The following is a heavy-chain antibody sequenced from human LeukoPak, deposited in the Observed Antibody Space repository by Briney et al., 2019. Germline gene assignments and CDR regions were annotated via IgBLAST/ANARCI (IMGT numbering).Heavy chain of an antibody. CDR1: GFTFSTYW. Sequence: PGGSLRLSCAASGFTFSTYWMSWVRQAPGKGREWVANIYQDGNEKYYVDSVKGRFTISRDNAKNSLYLQMNSLRAEDTAVYYRARGDKFSGDYWGQGTLVTVSS. D-gene: IGHD2-15*01. J-gene: IGHJ4*02. CDR2: IYQDGNEK. V-gene: IGHV3-7*04. CDR3: ARGDKFSGDY.